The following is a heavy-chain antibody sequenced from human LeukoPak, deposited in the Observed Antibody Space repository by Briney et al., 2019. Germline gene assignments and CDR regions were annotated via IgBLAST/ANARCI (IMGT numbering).Heavy chain of an antibody. CDR1: GFTFSSYA. CDR3: ARITGYCSGGSCYSYFFDL. V-gene: IGHV3-23*01. J-gene: IGHJ4*02. D-gene: IGHD2-15*01. CDR2: ISGSGGST. Sequence: GGSLRLSCAASGFTFSSYAMSWVRQAPGKGLEWVSAISGSGGSTYYADSVKGRFTISRDNAKKSLYLQVNSLRAEDTAVYYCARITGYCSGGSCYSYFFDLWGQGTLVTVSS.